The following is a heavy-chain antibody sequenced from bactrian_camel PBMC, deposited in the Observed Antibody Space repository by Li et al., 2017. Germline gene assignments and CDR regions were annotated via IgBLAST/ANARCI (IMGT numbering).Heavy chain of an antibody. CDR1: EFTSSRAY. D-gene: IGHD4*01. Sequence: VQLVESGGGLVQPGDSLRLSCKFSEFTSSRAYMSWVRQAPGKELEWVSIINNDGGTTYYADSVKGRFTISRDNAKNTVYLQMVSLKPDDTGMYYCAAGDVEVDSDYVDETSFGYWGQGTQVTVS. CDR3: AAGDVEVDSDYVDETSFGY. J-gene: IGHJ6*01. V-gene: IGHV3S40*01. CDR2: INNDGGTT.